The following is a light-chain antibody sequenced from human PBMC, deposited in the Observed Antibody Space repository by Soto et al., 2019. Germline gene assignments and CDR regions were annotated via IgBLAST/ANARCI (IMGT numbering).Light chain of an antibody. J-gene: IGKJ1*01. CDR1: QSVSSN. Sequence: EIVMTQSPATLSVSPGERATLSCRASQSVSSNLAWYQQKPGQAPRLLIYGASTRTNGIPDRSSGSGSGTEFTLTISSLHSEDFAVYYCQQYNNWPPWTFGQGAKVEIK. CDR3: QQYNNWPPWT. CDR2: GAS. V-gene: IGKV3-15*01.